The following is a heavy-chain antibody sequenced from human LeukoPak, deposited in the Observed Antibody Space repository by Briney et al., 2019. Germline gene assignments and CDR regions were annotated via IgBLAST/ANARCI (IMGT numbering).Heavy chain of an antibody. Sequence: RGSLRLSCAASGFTFSSYGMHRVRQAPGKELEWVAVIWYDGIYKYYADSVKGRFTISRDDSKNTLYLQMNSLRAEDTAVYYCARDHLKPGAPDHYYGLDVWGQGTTVTVSS. D-gene: IGHD4/OR15-4a*01. CDR1: GFTFSSYG. CDR3: ARDHLKPGAPDHYYGLDV. J-gene: IGHJ6*02. CDR2: IWYDGIYK. V-gene: IGHV3-33*01.